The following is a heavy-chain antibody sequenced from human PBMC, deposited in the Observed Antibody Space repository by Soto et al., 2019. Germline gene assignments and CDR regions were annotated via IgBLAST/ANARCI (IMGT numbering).Heavy chain of an antibody. D-gene: IGHD5-18*01. Sequence: SETLSLTCTVSGGSISGYYWSWIRQPPGKGLEWIGYIYYSGSTNYNPSLKSRVTISVDTSKNQFSLKLSSVTAADTAVYYCARDRDSYGYDYWGQGTLVTVSS. CDR2: IYYSGST. V-gene: IGHV4-59*01. J-gene: IGHJ4*02. CDR3: ARDRDSYGYDY. CDR1: GGSISGYY.